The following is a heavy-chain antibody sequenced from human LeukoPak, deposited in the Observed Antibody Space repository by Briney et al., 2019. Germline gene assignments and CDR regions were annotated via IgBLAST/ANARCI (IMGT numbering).Heavy chain of an antibody. CDR2: IYYSGST. CDR3: ARHPINTYYYDSSGWA. CDR1: GVSISSSSYY. D-gene: IGHD3-22*01. Sequence: PSETLSLTCTVSGVSISSSSYYWGWIRQPPGKGLEWIGSIYYSGSTYYNPSLKSRVTISVDTSKNQFSLKLSSVTAADTAVYYCARHPINTYYYDSSGWAWGQGTLVTVSS. J-gene: IGHJ5*02. V-gene: IGHV4-39*01.